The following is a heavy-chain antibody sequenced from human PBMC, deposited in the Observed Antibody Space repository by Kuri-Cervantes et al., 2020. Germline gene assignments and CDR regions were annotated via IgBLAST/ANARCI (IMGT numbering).Heavy chain of an antibody. D-gene: IGHD3-10*01. J-gene: IGHJ4*02. Sequence: GESLKISCGASGFTFSDHSMNWVRQAPGKGLEWVAAISSSSSHIYYGDSVKGRFTISRDNAKSSLYLQMNSLRAEDTAVYYCARVGGPMVRGVIIFWGQGTLVTVSS. CDR1: GFTFSDHS. CDR2: ISSSSSHI. V-gene: IGHV3-21*04. CDR3: ARVGGPMVRGVIIF.